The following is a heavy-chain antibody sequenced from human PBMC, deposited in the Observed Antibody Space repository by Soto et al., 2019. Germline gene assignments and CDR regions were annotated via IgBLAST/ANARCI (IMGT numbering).Heavy chain of an antibody. Sequence: PGGSLRLSCAASGFTFSSYAMSWVRQAPGKGLEWVSAISGSGGSTYYADSVKGRFTISRDNSKNTLYLQMNSLGAEDTAVYYCAKDPGLAGDFDIWGQGTMVTVSS. J-gene: IGHJ3*02. CDR3: AKDPGLAGDFDI. CDR2: ISGSGGST. D-gene: IGHD6-13*01. CDR1: GFTFSSYA. V-gene: IGHV3-23*01.